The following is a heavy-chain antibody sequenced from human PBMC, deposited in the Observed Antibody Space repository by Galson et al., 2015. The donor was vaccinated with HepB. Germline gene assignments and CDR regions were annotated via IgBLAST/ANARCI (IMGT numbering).Heavy chain of an antibody. V-gene: IGHV6-1*01. CDR2: TYYRTRWTN. CDR3: TRVGFSTYNFWSGPFDP. Sequence: CAISGDSVSSNGAAWNWIRQSPSRGLEWLGRTYYRTRWTNDYSESVKSRISINPDTSKNQFSLHLNSVTPEDTAIYYCTRVGFSTYNFWSGPFDPWGQGTLVTVSS. CDR1: GDSVSSNGAA. D-gene: IGHD3-3*01. J-gene: IGHJ5*02.